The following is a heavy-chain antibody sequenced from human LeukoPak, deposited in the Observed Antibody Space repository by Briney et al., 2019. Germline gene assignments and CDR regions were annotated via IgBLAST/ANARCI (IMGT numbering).Heavy chain of an antibody. Sequence: APVNVSCKASGYTFTSYYMHWVRQAPGQGLEWMGIINPSGGSTSYAQKFQGRVTMTRDTSTSTVYMELSSLRSEDTAVYYCARGMYSSSWHPPPYYYYGMDVWGQGTTVTVSS. CDR1: GYTFTSYY. D-gene: IGHD6-13*01. CDR2: INPSGGST. CDR3: ARGMYSSSWHPPPYYYYGMDV. V-gene: IGHV1-46*01. J-gene: IGHJ6*02.